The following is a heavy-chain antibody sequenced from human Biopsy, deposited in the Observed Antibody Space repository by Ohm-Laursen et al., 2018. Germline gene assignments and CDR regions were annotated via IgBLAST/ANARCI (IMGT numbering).Heavy chain of an antibody. D-gene: IGHD1-26*01. V-gene: IGHV1-69*13. Sequence: GASVKVSCKASGYTFTTYYIHWVRQAPGQGLEWMGGIIPMFGTANYAQMFQGRVTISADESTSTSYMELSSLTTEDTAIYYCARGPHSGSHSCFDYWGRGTLVTVSS. CDR2: IIPMFGTA. CDR1: GYTFTTYY. J-gene: IGHJ4*02. CDR3: ARGPHSGSHSCFDY.